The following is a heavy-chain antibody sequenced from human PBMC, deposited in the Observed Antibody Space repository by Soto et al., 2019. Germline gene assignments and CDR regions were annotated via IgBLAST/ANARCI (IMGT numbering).Heavy chain of an antibody. J-gene: IGHJ6*03. CDR3: AGVRQLVGYFYSYMDV. Sequence: QVQLLQSGAEVKKPGASVKDSCKASGYTFTNYGITWVRQAPEQGLEWMVWTSAYNGDTHYTQRLQGRVTMTTDTATRTAYMELRGLRSDDTAVYYCAGVRQLVGYFYSYMDVWGKGTTVSDAS. CDR2: TSAYNGDT. CDR1: GYTFTNYG. V-gene: IGHV1-18*01. D-gene: IGHD6-13*01.